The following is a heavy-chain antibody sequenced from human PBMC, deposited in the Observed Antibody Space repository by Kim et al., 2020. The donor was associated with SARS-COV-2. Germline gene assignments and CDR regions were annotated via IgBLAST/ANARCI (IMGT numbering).Heavy chain of an antibody. D-gene: IGHD3-10*01. CDR1: GFTFSSYA. Sequence: GGSLRLSCAASGFTFSSYAMHWVRQAPGKGLEYVSAISSNGGSTYYANSVKGRFTISRDNSKNTLYLQMGSLRAEDMAVYYCAREYYGSGRWGMDVWGQGTTVTVSS. J-gene: IGHJ6*02. V-gene: IGHV3-64*01. CDR3: AREYYGSGRWGMDV. CDR2: ISSNGGST.